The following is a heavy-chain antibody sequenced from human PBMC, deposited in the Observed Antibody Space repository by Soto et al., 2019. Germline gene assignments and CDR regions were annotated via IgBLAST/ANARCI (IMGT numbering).Heavy chain of an antibody. CDR1: GFTFSSYA. D-gene: IGHD3-9*01. CDR2: ISYDGSNK. Sequence: QVQLVESGGGVVQPGRSLRLSCAASGFTFSSYAMHWVRQAPGKGLEWVAVISYDGSNKYYADSVKGRFTISRDNSKNPLYLQMNSLRAEDTAVYYCARDGKSDILTGYDAFDIWGQGTMVTVSS. J-gene: IGHJ3*02. V-gene: IGHV3-30-3*01. CDR3: ARDGKSDILTGYDAFDI.